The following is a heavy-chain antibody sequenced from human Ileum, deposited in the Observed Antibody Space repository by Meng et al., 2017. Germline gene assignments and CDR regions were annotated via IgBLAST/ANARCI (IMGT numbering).Heavy chain of an antibody. V-gene: IGHV4-4*02. CDR2: VYHSGST. J-gene: IGHJ2*01. CDR1: ADTIESNNR. D-gene: IGHD3-10*02. CDR3: ARADYVRYFDL. Sequence: QVRLLESVPGLLKPSGTLSLTFAVSADTIESNNRWTWIRTPPGQGLEWIGEVYHSGSTHYNPSLQSRVTISIDNSKNRFSLSLNSVTAADTAIYYCARADYVRYFDLWGRGTLVTVSS.